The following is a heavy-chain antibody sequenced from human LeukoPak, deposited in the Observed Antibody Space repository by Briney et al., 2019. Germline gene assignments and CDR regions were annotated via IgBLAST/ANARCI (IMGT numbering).Heavy chain of an antibody. CDR2: ISSSSSTI. D-gene: IGHD6-13*01. V-gene: IGHV3-48*01. J-gene: IGHJ4*02. CDR1: GFTFSSYS. Sequence: GGSLRLSCAASGFTFSSYSMNWVRQAPGKGLEWVSYISSSSSTIYYADSVKGRFTISRDNAKNTLYLQMNSLRAEDTAVYYCASPIAAADNWGQGTLVTVSS. CDR3: ASPIAAADN.